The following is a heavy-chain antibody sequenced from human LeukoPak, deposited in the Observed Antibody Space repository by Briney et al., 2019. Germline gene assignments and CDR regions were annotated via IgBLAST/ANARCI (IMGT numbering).Heavy chain of an antibody. CDR2: IYTSGST. D-gene: IGHD4-17*01. Sequence: SETLSLTCTVSGGSISSYYWSWIRRPAGKGLEWIGRIYTSGSTNYNPSLKSRVTMSVDTSKNQFSLKLSSVTAADTAVYYCARAGYGDYPYYYYYMDVWGKGTTVTVSS. CDR1: GGSISSYY. V-gene: IGHV4-4*07. CDR3: ARAGYGDYPYYYYYMDV. J-gene: IGHJ6*03.